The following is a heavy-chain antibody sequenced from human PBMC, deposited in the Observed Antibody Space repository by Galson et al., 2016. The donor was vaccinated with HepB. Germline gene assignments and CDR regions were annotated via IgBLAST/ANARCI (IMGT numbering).Heavy chain of an antibody. V-gene: IGHV3-30*18. D-gene: IGHD2-2*01. CDR1: GFAFTAYE. CDR3: AKDQMPGAPDFFDF. Sequence: SLRLSCATSGFAFTAYEVHWVRQAPGKGLEWVAVMSPGGSIKLYTDSVKGRFTISRDNSRNTLYLQMNSLRPEDTAVYYCAKDQMPGAPDFFDFWGQGTLVTVSS. CDR2: MSPGGSIK. J-gene: IGHJ4*02.